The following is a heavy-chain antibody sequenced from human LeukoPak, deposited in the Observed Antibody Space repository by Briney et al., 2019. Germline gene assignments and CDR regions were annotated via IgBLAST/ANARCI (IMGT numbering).Heavy chain of an antibody. CDR3: ARLVRYCSSTSCYGGRFDY. CDR2: IYPGDSDT. J-gene: IGHJ4*02. D-gene: IGHD2-2*01. V-gene: IGHV5-51*01. CDR1: GYSFTSYW. Sequence: GESLKISCKGSGYSFTSYWIGWVRQMPGKGLEWMGIIYPGDSDTRYSPSFQGQVTISADKAISTVYLQWSSLKASDTAMYYCARLVRYCSSTSCYGGRFDYWGQGTLVTVSS.